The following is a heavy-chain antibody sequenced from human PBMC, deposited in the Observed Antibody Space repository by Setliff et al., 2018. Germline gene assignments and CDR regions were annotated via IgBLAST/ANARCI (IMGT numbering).Heavy chain of an antibody. Sequence: SETLSLTCAVYGGSFSGYYWSWIRQPPGKGLEWIGEINHSGSTNYNPSFKSRVTISVDTSKNQFSLQLSSVTAADTAVYYCARDPHFDSWGQGTLVTVS. CDR2: INHSGST. CDR1: GGSFSGYY. J-gene: IGHJ4*02. CDR3: ARDPHFDS. V-gene: IGHV4-34*01.